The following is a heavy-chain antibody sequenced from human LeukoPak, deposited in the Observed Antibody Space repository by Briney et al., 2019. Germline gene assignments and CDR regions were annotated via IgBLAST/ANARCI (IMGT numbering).Heavy chain of an antibody. Sequence: PSETLSLTCAVYGGSFSGYYWSWIRQPPGKGLEWIGEINHSGSTNYNPSLKSRVTISVDTSKNQFSLKLSSVTAADTAVYYCARASIAVAGDDAFDIWGQGTMVTVSS. CDR2: INHSGST. CDR3: ARASIAVAGDDAFDI. V-gene: IGHV4-34*01. CDR1: GGSFSGYY. D-gene: IGHD6-19*01. J-gene: IGHJ3*02.